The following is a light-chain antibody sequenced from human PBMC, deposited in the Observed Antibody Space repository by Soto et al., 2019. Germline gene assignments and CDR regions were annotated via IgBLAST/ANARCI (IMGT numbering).Light chain of an antibody. V-gene: IGLV1-44*01. CDR1: SSNIGSNT. CDR2: SNN. J-gene: IGLJ3*02. CDR3: AAWDDSLNGWV. Sequence: QSVLAHPTSASGTRGQRVTISCSGSSSNIGSNTVNWYQQLPGTAPKLLIYSNNQRPSGVPDRFSGSKSGTSASLAISGLQPEDEADYYCAAWDDSLNGWVFGGGTKLTVL.